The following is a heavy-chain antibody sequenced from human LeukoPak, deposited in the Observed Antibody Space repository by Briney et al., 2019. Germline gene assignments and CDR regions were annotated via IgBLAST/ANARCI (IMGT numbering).Heavy chain of an antibody. J-gene: IGHJ4*02. CDR1: GGSISSTSYY. V-gene: IGHV4-39*07. CDR2: IFYSGRT. D-gene: IGHD5-12*01. Sequence: SETLSLTCTVSGGSISSTSYYWGWIRQPPGKGLECIGSIFYSGRTYYNPSLKSRVTISVDTSKNQFSLKLSSVTAADTAVYYCARIKYSGPVDYWGQGTLVTVSS. CDR3: ARIKYSGPVDY.